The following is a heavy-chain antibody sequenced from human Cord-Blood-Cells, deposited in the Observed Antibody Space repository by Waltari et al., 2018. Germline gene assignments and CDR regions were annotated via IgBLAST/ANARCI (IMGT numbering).Heavy chain of an antibody. Sequence: QVQLVQSGAEVKKPGSSVKVSCKASGGTFSSYAISWVRQAPGQGLEWMGGIIPIFGTANYAPKFQGRVTITADESTSTAYMELSSLRAEDTAVYYCARDRSIDIVATNWFDPWGQGTLVTVSS. CDR3: ARDRSIDIVATNWFDP. D-gene: IGHD5-12*01. V-gene: IGHV1-69*01. CDR1: GGTFSSYA. CDR2: IIPIFGTA. J-gene: IGHJ5*02.